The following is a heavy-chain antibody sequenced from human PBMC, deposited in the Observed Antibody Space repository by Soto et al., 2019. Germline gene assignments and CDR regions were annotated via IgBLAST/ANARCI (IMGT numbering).Heavy chain of an antibody. CDR1: GFTFSDYY. Sequence: QVQLVESGGGLVKPGGSLRLSCAASGFTFSDYYMSWIRQAPGKGLEWVSYTGRSGSTIYYADSVRGRVTISTDNAQRSLYLQMNSLAAEETAVYSCARGGRGPNYDYIRDVEIWGQGTVVTVSS. CDR2: TGRSGSTI. J-gene: IGHJ3*02. V-gene: IGHV3-11*01. D-gene: IGHD3-16*01. CDR3: ARGGRGPNYDYIRDVEI.